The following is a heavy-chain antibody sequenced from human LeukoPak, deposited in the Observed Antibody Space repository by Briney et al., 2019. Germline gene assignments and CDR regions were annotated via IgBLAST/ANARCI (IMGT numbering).Heavy chain of an antibody. Sequence: PSETLSLTCTVSGGSISTYYWTWIRQPPGKGLEWIGCIYYTGYTGYNPSLESRVTISLDTSNNQFSLRLSSVTAADTAVYYCARAPTSSMDSSGYYFLFDYWGQGTLVTASS. V-gene: IGHV4-59*08. CDR2: IYYTGYT. CDR1: GGSISTYY. CDR3: ARAPTSSMDSSGYYFLFDY. D-gene: IGHD3-22*01. J-gene: IGHJ4*02.